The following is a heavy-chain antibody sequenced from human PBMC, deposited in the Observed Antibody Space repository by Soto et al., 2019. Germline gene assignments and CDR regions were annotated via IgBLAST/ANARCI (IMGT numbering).Heavy chain of an antibody. CDR1: GFTFSSYA. J-gene: IGHJ4*02. CDR2: ISGSGGST. Sequence: GGSRRLSWAASGFTFSSYAMSWVRQAPGKGLEWVSAISGSGGSTYYADSVKGRFTISRDNSKNTLYLQMNSLRAEDTAVYYCAKDDFSSGWPILFDYWGQGTLVTVSS. V-gene: IGHV3-23*01. D-gene: IGHD6-19*01. CDR3: AKDDFSSGWPILFDY.